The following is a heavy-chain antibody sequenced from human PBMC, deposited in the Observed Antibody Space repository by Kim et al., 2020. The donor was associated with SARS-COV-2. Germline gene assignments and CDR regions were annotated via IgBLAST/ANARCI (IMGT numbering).Heavy chain of an antibody. V-gene: IGHV1-24*01. D-gene: IGHD2-2*01. CDR1: GYTLTELS. CDR2: FDPEDGET. CDR3: ATPFQNCSSTSCYGFYYYGMDV. Sequence: ASVKVSCKVSGYTLTELSMHWVRQAPGKGLEWMGGFDPEDGETIYAQKFQGRVTMTEDTSTDTAYMELSSLRSEDTAVYYCATPFQNCSSTSCYGFYYYGMDVWGQGTTVTVSS. J-gene: IGHJ6*02.